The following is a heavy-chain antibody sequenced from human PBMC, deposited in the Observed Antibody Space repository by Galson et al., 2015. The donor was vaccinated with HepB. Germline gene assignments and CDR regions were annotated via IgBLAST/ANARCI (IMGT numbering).Heavy chain of an antibody. CDR2: IYPGDSDT. D-gene: IGHD6-19*01. CDR3: ARQRIAVAGTVWFDP. J-gene: IGHJ5*02. V-gene: IGHV5-51*01. Sequence: QSGAEVKKPGESLKISCKGSGSSFTSYWIGWVRQMPGKGLEWMGIIYPGDSDTRYSPPFQGQVTISADKSISTAYLQWSSLKASDTAMYYCARQRIAVAGTVWFDPWGQGTLVTVSA. CDR1: GSSFTSYW.